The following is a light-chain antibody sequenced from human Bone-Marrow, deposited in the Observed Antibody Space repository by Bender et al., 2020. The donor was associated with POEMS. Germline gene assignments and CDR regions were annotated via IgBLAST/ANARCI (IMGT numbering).Light chain of an antibody. CDR1: SSDVGGYNY. J-gene: IGLJ2*01. V-gene: IGLV2-14*01. CDR2: EVS. Sequence: QSAPTQPASVSGSPGQSITISCTGASSDVGGYNYVSWYQHHPGKAPKLLIHEVSNRPSGVSNRFSGSKSGNTASLTISGLQAEDEADYYCSSYTSSSPVVFGGGTKLTVL. CDR3: SSYTSSSPVV.